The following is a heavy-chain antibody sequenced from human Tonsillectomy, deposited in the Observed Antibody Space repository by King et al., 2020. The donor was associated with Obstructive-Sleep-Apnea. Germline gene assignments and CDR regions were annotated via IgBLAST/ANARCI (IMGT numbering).Heavy chain of an antibody. D-gene: IGHD3-16*01. CDR3: AASVGPQRGKRFRDLDY. Sequence: QLVQSGAEVKKPGASVRVSCKASGNTFTGYYMHWVRQAPGQGLEWMAWINPNSGGTDYAQKFQGRVTMTRDTSISTAYMELSRLKSDDTAVYYCAASVGPQRGKRFRDLDYWGQGTLVTVSS. J-gene: IGHJ4*02. CDR1: GNTFTGYY. CDR2: INPNSGGT. V-gene: IGHV1-2*02.